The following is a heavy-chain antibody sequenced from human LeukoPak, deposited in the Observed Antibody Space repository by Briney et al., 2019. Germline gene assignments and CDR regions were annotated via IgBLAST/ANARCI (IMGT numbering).Heavy chain of an antibody. CDR1: GGSISSGNYY. V-gene: IGHV4-61*02. J-gene: IGHJ4*02. CDR3: ARDIHTSDWTKFDY. Sequence: SETLSLTCNVSGGSISSGNYYWSWIRQPAGKGLEWIGRIYSSGRTNYNPPLKSRVTISVDTSKNQFSLNLSSVTAADTALYYCARDIHTSDWTKFDYWGQGTSVTVSS. D-gene: IGHD6-19*01. CDR2: IYSSGRT.